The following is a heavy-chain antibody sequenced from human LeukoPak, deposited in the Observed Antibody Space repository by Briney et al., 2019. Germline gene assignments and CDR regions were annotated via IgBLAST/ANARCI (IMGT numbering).Heavy chain of an antibody. CDR3: AGDLVTVTKGFHI. CDR1: DDSFSSHY. J-gene: IGHJ3*02. V-gene: IGHV4-59*11. Sequence: PSETLSLTCAVSDDSFSSHYWTWIRQPPGKGLEWIGYISYIGRTNYNPSLKSRVTISIDTSKNQFSPKLTSVTAADTAVYYFAGDLVTVTKGFHIWGQGTMVSVSS. D-gene: IGHD3-16*02. CDR2: ISYIGRT.